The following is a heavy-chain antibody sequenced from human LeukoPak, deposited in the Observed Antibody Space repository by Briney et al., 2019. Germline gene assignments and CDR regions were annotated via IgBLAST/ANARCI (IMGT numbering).Heavy chain of an antibody. J-gene: IGHJ5*02. CDR1: GGSFSGYY. CDR2: IYYSGGT. Sequence: SETLSLTCAVYGGSFSGYYWSWIRQPPGKGLEWIGYIYYSGGTNYNPSLKSRVTISVDTSKNQFSLKLSSVTAADTAVYYCARDGPQYYDILTGYYSGGWFDPWGQGTLVTVSS. D-gene: IGHD3-9*01. V-gene: IGHV4-59*01. CDR3: ARDGPQYYDILTGYYSGGWFDP.